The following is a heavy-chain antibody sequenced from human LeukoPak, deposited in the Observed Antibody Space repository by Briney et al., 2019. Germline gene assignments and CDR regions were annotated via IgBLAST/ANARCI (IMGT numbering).Heavy chain of an antibody. CDR1: GGTFSSYA. Sequence: VKVSCKASGGTFSSYAISWVRQAPGQGLEWMGGIIPIFGTANYAQKFQGGVTITADESTSTAYMELSSLRSEDTAVYYCARDMYSSSSFSLDYWGQGTLVTASS. V-gene: IGHV1-69*13. J-gene: IGHJ4*02. D-gene: IGHD6-6*01. CDR2: IIPIFGTA. CDR3: ARDMYSSSSFSLDY.